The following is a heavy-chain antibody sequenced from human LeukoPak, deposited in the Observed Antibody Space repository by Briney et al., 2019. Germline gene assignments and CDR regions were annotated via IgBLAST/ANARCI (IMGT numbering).Heavy chain of an antibody. CDR2: VKQDGSEK. Sequence: GGSLRLSCAASGFTFSSYWMSWVRQAPGKGLEWVANVKQDGSEKYYVDSVKGRFTISRDNAKNSLYLQMSSLRAEDTAVYYCARVGATGTADYWGQGALVTVSS. V-gene: IGHV3-7*04. CDR1: GFTFSSYW. CDR3: ARVGATGTADY. D-gene: IGHD1-1*01. J-gene: IGHJ4*02.